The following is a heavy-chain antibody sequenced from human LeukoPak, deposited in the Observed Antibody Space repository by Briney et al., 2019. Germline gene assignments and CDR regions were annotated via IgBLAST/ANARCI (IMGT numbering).Heavy chain of an antibody. CDR1: GFIFEDFG. V-gene: IGHV3-20*04. CDR2: MNWNGGST. Sequence: GVSLRLSCAASGFIFEDFGMNWVRQAPGKGLEWVSGMNWNGGSTNYADSVKGRFTMSRDNAKNTLYLEMDGLRAEDTAFYYCARDSALTNWGSGWYFDLWGRGTPVTVSS. D-gene: IGHD7-27*01. J-gene: IGHJ2*01. CDR3: ARDSALTNWGSGWYFDL.